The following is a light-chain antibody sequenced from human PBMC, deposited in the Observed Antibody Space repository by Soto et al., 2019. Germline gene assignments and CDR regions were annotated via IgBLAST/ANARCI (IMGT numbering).Light chain of an antibody. V-gene: IGLV2-23*02. J-gene: IGLJ2*01. Sequence: QSVLTQPASVSGSPGQSITISCTGTSSDVGSYNLVSWYQQHPGKAPKLMIYEVSKRPSGVSNRFSGSKSGNTASLTISGLQAEDEADYYCRSYAGSSTFDVVFGGGTKLTVL. CDR1: SSDVGSYNL. CDR2: EVS. CDR3: RSYAGSSTFDVV.